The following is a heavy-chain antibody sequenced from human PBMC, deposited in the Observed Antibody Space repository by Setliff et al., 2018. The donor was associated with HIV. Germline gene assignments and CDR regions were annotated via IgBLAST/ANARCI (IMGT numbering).Heavy chain of an antibody. CDR2: IDDSGRIR. V-gene: IGHV3-11*04. Sequence: GGSLRLSCIASGFSFSDYYMAWIRQTPGKGLEWISYIDDSGRIRDYAGSVKGRFTISRDNAKNSLYLQMNSLRAEDTAVYYCAKMALAGTYLDYWGQGTLVTVSS. CDR3: AKMALAGTYLDY. CDR1: GFSFSDYY. J-gene: IGHJ4*02. D-gene: IGHD6-19*01.